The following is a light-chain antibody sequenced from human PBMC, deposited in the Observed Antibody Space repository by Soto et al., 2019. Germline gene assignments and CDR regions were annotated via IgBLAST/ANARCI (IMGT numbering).Light chain of an antibody. Sequence: DIQMTQSPSFVSASVGDRVTITCRASQDISTWLAWYQQKPGRAPNLLIYTASSLQSGVTSRFSGSGSGTDFNLTISSLQPEDFATYYCQQANSFPYTFGQGTKLEIK. V-gene: IGKV1-12*01. CDR2: TAS. CDR3: QQANSFPYT. J-gene: IGKJ2*01. CDR1: QDISTW.